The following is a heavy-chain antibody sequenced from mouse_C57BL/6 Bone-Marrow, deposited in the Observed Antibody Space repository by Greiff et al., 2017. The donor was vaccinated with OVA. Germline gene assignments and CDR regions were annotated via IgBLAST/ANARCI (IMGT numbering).Heavy chain of an antibody. V-gene: IGHV5-4*01. CDR1: GFTFSSYA. Sequence: EVQLVESGGGLVKPGGSLKLSCAASGFTFSSYAMSWVRQTPEKRLEWVATISDGGSYTYYPDNVKGRFTISRDNAKNNLYLQMSHLKSEDTAMYYCARDRRGAWFAYWGQGTLVTVSA. CDR2: ISDGGSYT. CDR3: ARDRRGAWFAY. J-gene: IGHJ3*01.